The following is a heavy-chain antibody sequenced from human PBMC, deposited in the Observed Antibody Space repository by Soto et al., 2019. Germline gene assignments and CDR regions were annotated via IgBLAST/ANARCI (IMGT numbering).Heavy chain of an antibody. V-gene: IGHV4-34*01. J-gene: IGHJ4*02. D-gene: IGHD6-19*01. Sequence: SETRSLTCAVYGGSFSGYIWTWIRQTPGKGLQWIGQINHSGSASYNPSLKSRVTISVHTSNSQFSLELSSVTAADTAVYYCARGLITGSHYSGGWYYFDSWGQGTQVTVS. CDR2: INHSGSA. CDR3: ARGLITGSHYSGGWYYFDS. CDR1: GGSFSGYI.